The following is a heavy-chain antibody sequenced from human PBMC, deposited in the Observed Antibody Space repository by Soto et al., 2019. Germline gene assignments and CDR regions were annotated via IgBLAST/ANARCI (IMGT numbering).Heavy chain of an antibody. J-gene: IGHJ6*02. D-gene: IGHD1-26*01. CDR1: DDSISSGAYC. Sequence: QLQLQESGSGLLKPSQTLALTCGVSDDSISSGAYCWSWIRQPPGKGLEWIGHIYHSGTTYDNPSLKSRVTRSMDRSKNQRSLKLRSLTAADTAVYYCARGVGASYDGLEVWGRGTTVTVSS. CDR3: ARGVGASYDGLEV. V-gene: IGHV4-30-2*01. CDR2: IYHSGTT.